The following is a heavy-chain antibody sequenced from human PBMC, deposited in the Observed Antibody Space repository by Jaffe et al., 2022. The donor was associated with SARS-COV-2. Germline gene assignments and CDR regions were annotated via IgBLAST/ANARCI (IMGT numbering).Heavy chain of an antibody. Sequence: EVQLVESGGGLVQPGRSLRLSCAASGFTFDDYAMHWVRQAPGKGLEWVSGISWNSGSIGYADSVKGRFTISRDNAKNSLYLQMNSLRAEDTALYYCAKDTGSGWYDGSLDYWGQGTLVTVSS. D-gene: IGHD6-19*01. CDR1: GFTFDDYA. CDR2: ISWNSGSI. J-gene: IGHJ4*02. CDR3: AKDTGSGWYDGSLDY. V-gene: IGHV3-9*01.